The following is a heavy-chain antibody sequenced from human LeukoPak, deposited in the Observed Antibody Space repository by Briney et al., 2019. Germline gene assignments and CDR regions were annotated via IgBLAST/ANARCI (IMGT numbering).Heavy chain of an antibody. CDR3: ARETIAAAGTPGFDY. CDR1: GGSISSGGYY. CDR2: IYYSGST. V-gene: IGHV4-31*03. Sequence: SETLSLTCTVSGGSISSGGYYWSWIRQHPGKGLEWIGYIYYSGSTYYNPSLKSRVTISVDTSKNQFSLKLSSVTAADTAVYYCARETIAAAGTPGFDYWGQRTLVTVSS. D-gene: IGHD6-13*01. J-gene: IGHJ4*02.